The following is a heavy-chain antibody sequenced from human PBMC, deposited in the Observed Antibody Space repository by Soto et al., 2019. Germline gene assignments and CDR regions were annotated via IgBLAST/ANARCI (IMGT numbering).Heavy chain of an antibody. J-gene: IGHJ5*02. V-gene: IGHV4-30-4*08. CDR1: GGSISSGDYY. CDR3: ASFGVASMNWFDP. D-gene: IGHD3-3*01. Sequence: SETLSLTCTVSGGSISSGDYYWSWIRQPPGKGLEWIGNIYYRGNTYYNPSLKSRVTISLDTSKNQFSLKLTSVTAADTAVYYCASFGVASMNWFDPRGQGTLVTVSS. CDR2: IYYRGNT.